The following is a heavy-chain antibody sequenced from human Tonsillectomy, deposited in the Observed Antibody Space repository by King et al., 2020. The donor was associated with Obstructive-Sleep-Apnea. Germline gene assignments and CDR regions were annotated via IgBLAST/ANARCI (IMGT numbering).Heavy chain of an antibody. CDR3: AKDRGLDGDNSEKYFDY. Sequence: VQLVESGGGVVQPGGSLRLSCAASGFTFSSYGMHWVRQAPGKGLEWVVFIRYDGSNKYYADSVKGRVTISRDNSKNTLYLQMNSLRAEDTAVYYCAKDRGLDGDNSEKYFDYWGQGTLVTVSS. CDR1: GFTFSSYG. J-gene: IGHJ4*02. V-gene: IGHV3-30*02. CDR2: IRYDGSNK. D-gene: IGHD4-23*01.